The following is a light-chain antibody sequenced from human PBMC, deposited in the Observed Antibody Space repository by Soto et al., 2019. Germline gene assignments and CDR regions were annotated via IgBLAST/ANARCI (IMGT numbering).Light chain of an antibody. V-gene: IGLV2-14*01. CDR2: EVT. CDR3: SPHTSGSTRV. Sequence: QSVLTQPASVSGSPGQSIAISCTGTSSDVGGYDYVSWYQQQPDKAPKLMIYEVTKRPSGVSNRFSGSKSGNTASLTISGLQTEDEADYYCSPHTSGSTRVFGTGTKVTVL. CDR1: SSDVGGYDY. J-gene: IGLJ1*01.